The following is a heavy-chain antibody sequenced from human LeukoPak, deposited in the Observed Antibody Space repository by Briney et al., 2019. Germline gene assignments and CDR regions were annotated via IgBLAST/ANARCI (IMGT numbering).Heavy chain of an antibody. Sequence: SVKVSCKASGGTFSSYAISWVRQAPGQGLEWMGRIIPILGIANYAQKFQGRVTITADKSTSTAYMELSSLRSEDTAVYYCARDAMGGVQRYRVIDHWGQGTLVTVSS. D-gene: IGHD5-18*01. CDR2: IIPILGIA. CDR1: GGTFSSYA. V-gene: IGHV1-69*04. CDR3: ARDAMGGVQRYRVIDH. J-gene: IGHJ4*02.